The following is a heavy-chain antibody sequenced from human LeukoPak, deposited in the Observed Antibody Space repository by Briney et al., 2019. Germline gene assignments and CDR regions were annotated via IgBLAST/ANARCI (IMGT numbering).Heavy chain of an antibody. J-gene: IGHJ6*03. Sequence: PVGSLRLSCAAPRFSSCGYIICSVRQTPGEGLECVSYIIIGSSTIYSAESVKGAFTISRDNIKNSLYLQMNSLRDEDTDVYYCARDQARYLMDVWGKGTSVSVSS. CDR2: IIIGSSTI. V-gene: IGHV3-48*02. D-gene: IGHD6-6*01. CDR3: ARDQARYLMDV. CDR1: RFSSCGYI.